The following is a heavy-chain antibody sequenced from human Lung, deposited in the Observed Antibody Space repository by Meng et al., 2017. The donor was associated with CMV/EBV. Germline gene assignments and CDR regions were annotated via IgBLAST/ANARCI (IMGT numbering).Heavy chain of an antibody. V-gene: IGHV1-46*01. D-gene: IGHD6-13*01. Sequence: ASXXVSXKASGYTFTSYYMHWVRQAPGQGLEWMGIINPSGGSTSYAQKFQGRVTMTRDTSTSTVYMELSSLRSEDTAVYYCASRGYSSSWRGAFDIWGQGXMVTVS. J-gene: IGHJ3*02. CDR1: GYTFTSYY. CDR3: ASRGYSSSWRGAFDI. CDR2: INPSGGST.